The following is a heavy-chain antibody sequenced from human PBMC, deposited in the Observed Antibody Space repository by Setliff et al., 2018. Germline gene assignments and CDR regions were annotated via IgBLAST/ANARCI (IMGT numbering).Heavy chain of an antibody. J-gene: IGHJ4*02. CDR3: ARKVEQWLTPHFDC. Sequence: SSETLSLTCTVSGLSISTNRYYWGWLRQPPGRGLELIGLMHSDGATYSNPSLQSRVTMSVDVSKSQFSLRLSSVTAADTAVYYCARKVEQWLTPHFDCWGQGALVTVSS. V-gene: IGHV4-39*07. CDR1: GLSISTNRYY. D-gene: IGHD6-19*01. CDR2: MHSDGAT.